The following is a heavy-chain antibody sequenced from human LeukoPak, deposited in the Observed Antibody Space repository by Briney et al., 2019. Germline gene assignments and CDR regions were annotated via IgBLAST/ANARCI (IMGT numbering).Heavy chain of an antibody. CDR1: GGSISSYY. J-gene: IGHJ4*02. CDR2: IYYSWST. CDR3: ARAYDYVWGSYRFDY. D-gene: IGHD3-16*02. V-gene: IGHV4-59*01. Sequence: PSETLSLTCSVSGGSISSYYWSWIRQPPGKGLEWIGYIYYSWSTNYNLSLRSRVTISVDTSKNQFSLKLSSVTAADTAVYYCARAYDYVWGSYRFDYWGQGTLVTVSS.